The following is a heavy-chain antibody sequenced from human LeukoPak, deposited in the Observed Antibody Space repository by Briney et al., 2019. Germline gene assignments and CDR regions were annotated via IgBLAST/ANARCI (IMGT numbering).Heavy chain of an antibody. CDR3: AKSLFTSATGTGRAFHI. Sequence: GGSLRLSCAASGFTFSSYAMSWVRQAPGKGLEWVSAISGSGGSTYYADSVKGRFTISRDNSKSTLYLQMNGLRAEDTAIFYCAKSLFTSATGTGRAFHIWGQGTRVTVSS. J-gene: IGHJ3*02. D-gene: IGHD1-1*01. CDR1: GFTFSSYA. CDR2: ISGSGGST. V-gene: IGHV3-23*01.